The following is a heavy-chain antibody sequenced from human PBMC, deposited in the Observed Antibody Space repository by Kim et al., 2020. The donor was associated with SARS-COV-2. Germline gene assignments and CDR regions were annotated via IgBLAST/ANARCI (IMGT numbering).Heavy chain of an antibody. Sequence: YDADAVKGRFTISRDNSKNTLYWQLDSLGGEDTAVYYCVTAAQIVAPDRKYWGQGTLVTVSS. D-gene: IGHD5-12*01. J-gene: IGHJ4*02. V-gene: IGHV3-23*05. CDR3: VTAAQIVAPDRKY.